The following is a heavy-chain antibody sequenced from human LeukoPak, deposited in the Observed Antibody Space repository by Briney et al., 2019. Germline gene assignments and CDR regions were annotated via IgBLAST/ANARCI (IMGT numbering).Heavy chain of an antibody. D-gene: IGHD3-22*01. CDR3: ARVGYYESSGYYEY. V-gene: IGHV1-24*01. J-gene: IGHJ4*02. CDR2: FDPEDGET. CDR1: GYTLTELS. Sequence: ALVNVSFKVSGYTLTELSMHWVRQAPGKGLEWMGGFDPEDGETIYAQKFQGRVTMTEDTSTDTAYMELSSLRSEDTAVYYCARVGYYESSGYYEYWGQGTLVTVSS.